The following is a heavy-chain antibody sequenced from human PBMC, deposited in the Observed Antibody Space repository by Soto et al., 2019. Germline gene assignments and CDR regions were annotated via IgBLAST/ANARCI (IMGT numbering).Heavy chain of an antibody. J-gene: IGHJ4*02. CDR1: CGSISRGDYY. CDR2: IYYSGST. D-gene: IGHD4-17*01. CDR3: AREPVQAGY. Sequence: PSETLSLTCTVSCGSISRGDYYCSWIRQPPGKGLEWIGYIYYSGSTYYNPSLKSRVTISVDTSKNQFSLKLSSVTAADTAVYYCAREPVQAGYWGQGTLVTV. V-gene: IGHV4-30-4*01.